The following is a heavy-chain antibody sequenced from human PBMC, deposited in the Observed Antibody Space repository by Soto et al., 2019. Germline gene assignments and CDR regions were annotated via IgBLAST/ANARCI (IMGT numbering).Heavy chain of an antibody. D-gene: IGHD2-15*01. CDR3: ARQLATGGMDV. J-gene: IGHJ6*02. V-gene: IGHV4-39*01. CDR1: GGSISSSSYY. Sequence: PSEPLSLTCTVSGGSISSSSYYWGWIRQPPGKGLEGIGSIYYRGTTHYNPSLRSRVTISVDTSKNQFSLKLSSETAADTAVYYCARQLATGGMDVWGQGTTVTVSS. CDR2: IYYRGTT.